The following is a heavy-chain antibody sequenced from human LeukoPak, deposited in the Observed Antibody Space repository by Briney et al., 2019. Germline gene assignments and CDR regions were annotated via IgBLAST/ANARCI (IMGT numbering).Heavy chain of an antibody. CDR2: ISASGTTK. V-gene: IGHV3-23*01. J-gene: IGHJ6*02. Sequence: PGGSLRLSCAASGFDFKSHAMNWARQAPGQGLEWVSIISASGTTKDYADSVKGRFTISRDNSKNTLYLQINSLRAEDTSVYYCAKDRGFGGIVPNYGMDVWGQGTTVTVSS. CDR1: GFDFKSHA. CDR3: AKDRGFGGIVPNYGMDV. D-gene: IGHD3-10*01.